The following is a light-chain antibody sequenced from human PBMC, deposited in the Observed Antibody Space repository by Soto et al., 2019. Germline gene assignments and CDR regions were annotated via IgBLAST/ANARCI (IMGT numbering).Light chain of an antibody. V-gene: IGKV1-39*01. Sequence: DIQMTQSPSSLSASIGDRVTITCRAGQSISNYLNWYQQKPGKAPKLLIYDASSLQSGVPSRCSGSGSGTDFTLTISSLQPEDCETYYCQQSYSTHRTFGQGTKLEIK. CDR1: QSISNY. CDR3: QQSYSTHRT. CDR2: DAS. J-gene: IGKJ2*01.